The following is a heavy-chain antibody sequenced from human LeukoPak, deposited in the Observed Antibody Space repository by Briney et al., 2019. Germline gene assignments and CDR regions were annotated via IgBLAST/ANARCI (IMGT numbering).Heavy chain of an antibody. V-gene: IGHV3-7*01. CDR2: IKQDGSEK. CDR3: ATYKLYDTRSHSVRGDY. CDR1: GFTFSSYW. Sequence: GGSLRLSCAASGFTFSSYWMSWVRQAPGKGLEWVANIKQDGSEKYYVDSVKGRFTISRDNAKNSLYLQMNSLRAEDTAVYYCATYKLYDTRSHSVRGDYWGQGTLVTVSS. D-gene: IGHD3-22*01. J-gene: IGHJ4*02.